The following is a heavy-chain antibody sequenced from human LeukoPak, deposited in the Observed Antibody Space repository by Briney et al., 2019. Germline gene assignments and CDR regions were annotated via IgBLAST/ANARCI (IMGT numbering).Heavy chain of an antibody. D-gene: IGHD6-13*01. CDR3: ARDPGVYSSSGSDY. CDR1: GFTFSSYS. CDR2: ISSSSSYI. J-gene: IGHJ4*02. Sequence: GGSLRLSCAASGFTFSSYSMNWVRQAPGKGLEWVSSISSSSSYIYYADSVKGRFTISRDNAKNSLYLQMNSLRAEDTAVYYCARDPGVYSSSGSDYWGQGTLVTVSS. V-gene: IGHV3-21*01.